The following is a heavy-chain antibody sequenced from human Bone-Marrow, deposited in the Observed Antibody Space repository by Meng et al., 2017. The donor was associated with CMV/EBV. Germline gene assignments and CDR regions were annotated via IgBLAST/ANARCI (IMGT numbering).Heavy chain of an antibody. V-gene: IGHV3-30-3*01. D-gene: IGHD4-17*01. Sequence: GESLKISCAASGLSFSSYAMYWVRQAPGKGPEWVAVISYDGSNQYYADSVKGRFTISRDNAKNSLYLQMNSLRAEDTAVYYCARDRATVPYNDAFDIWGQGTMVTVSS. CDR2: ISYDGSNQ. J-gene: IGHJ3*02. CDR3: ARDRATVPYNDAFDI. CDR1: GLSFSSYA.